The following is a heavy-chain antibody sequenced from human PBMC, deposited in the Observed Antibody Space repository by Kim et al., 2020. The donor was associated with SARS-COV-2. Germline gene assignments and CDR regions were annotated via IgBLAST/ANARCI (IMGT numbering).Heavy chain of an antibody. D-gene: IGHD3-22*01. Sequence: ASVKVSCKASGYTFTSYAMHWVRQAPGQRLEWMGWINAGNGNTKYSQKFQGRVTITRDTSASTAYMELSSLRSEDTAVYYCARGEEIRRYYDSSGSPLGDGMDVWGQGTTVTVSS. J-gene: IGHJ6*02. CDR1: GYTFTSYA. V-gene: IGHV1-3*01. CDR2: INAGNGNT. CDR3: ARGEEIRRYYDSSGSPLGDGMDV.